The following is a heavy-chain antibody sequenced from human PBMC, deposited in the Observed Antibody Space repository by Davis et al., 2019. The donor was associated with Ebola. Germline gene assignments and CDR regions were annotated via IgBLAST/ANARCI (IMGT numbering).Heavy chain of an antibody. J-gene: IGHJ4*02. D-gene: IGHD3-22*01. CDR1: GGTFSSYT. CDR2: IIPIFGSA. Sequence: AASVKVSCKASGGTFSSYTISWVRQAPGQGLEWMGGIIPIFGSANYAQKFQGRVTIIADESTSTVYMELSSLRSDDTAIYYCARYYYDSSGSSTGLGYWGQGTLVTVSS. CDR3: ARYYYDSSGSSTGLGY. V-gene: IGHV1-69*13.